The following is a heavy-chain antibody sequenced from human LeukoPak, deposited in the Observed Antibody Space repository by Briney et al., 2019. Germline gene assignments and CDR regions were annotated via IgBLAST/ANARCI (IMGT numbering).Heavy chain of an antibody. Sequence: SETLSLTCTVSGGSIGSYYWSWIRQPPGKGLEWIGYINYSGSTNYNPSLKSRVTISVDASKNQFSLKMSSVTAAYTAVYYCAGQKTPRWYFDLWGRGTLVTVSS. V-gene: IGHV4-59*01. D-gene: IGHD2-15*01. CDR1: GGSIGSYY. J-gene: IGHJ2*01. CDR2: INYSGST. CDR3: AGQKTPRWYFDL.